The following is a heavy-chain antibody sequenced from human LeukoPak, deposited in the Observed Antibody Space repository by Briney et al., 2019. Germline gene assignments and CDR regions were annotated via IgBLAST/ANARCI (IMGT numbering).Heavy chain of an antibody. Sequence: PSETLSLTCTVSGGSISSTSYYWGWIRQPPGKGLEWIGSIYYSGSTYYNPSLKSRVTISVDTSKNQFSLKLSSVTAADTAVYYCASTKPNQYYYDSSGYYMDVWGKGTTVTISS. CDR3: ASTKPNQYYYDSSGYYMDV. V-gene: IGHV4-39*01. J-gene: IGHJ6*03. CDR2: IYYSGST. D-gene: IGHD3-22*01. CDR1: GGSISSTSYY.